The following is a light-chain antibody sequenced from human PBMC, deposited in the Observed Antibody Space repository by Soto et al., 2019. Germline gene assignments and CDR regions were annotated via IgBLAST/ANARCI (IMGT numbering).Light chain of an antibody. J-gene: IGKJ2*01. CDR2: LGS. CDR1: QSLLHSNGYNY. V-gene: IGKV2-28*01. Sequence: DIVMTQSPLSQPVTPGEPASISCRSSQSLLHSNGYNYLDWYLQKPGQSPQLLIYLGSYRASGAPDRFSGSGSGTDFTLKISRVEAEDVGVYYCMQGLQTFYTFGQGTKLVIK. CDR3: MQGLQTFYT.